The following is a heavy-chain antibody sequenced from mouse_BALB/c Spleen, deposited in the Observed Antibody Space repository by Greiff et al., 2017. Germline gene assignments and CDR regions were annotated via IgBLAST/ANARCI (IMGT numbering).Heavy chain of an antibody. J-gene: IGHJ3*01. CDR3: ARSGDYGGFAY. CDR1: GFTFSSFG. CDR2: ISSGSSTI. V-gene: IGHV5-17*02. D-gene: IGHD2-4*01. Sequence: EVQLMESGGGLVQPGGSLKLSCAASGFTFSSFGMHWVRQAPEKGLEWVAYISSGSSTIYYADTVKGRFTISRDNPKNTLFLQMTSLRSEDTAMFYCARSGDYGGFAYWGQGTLVTVSA.